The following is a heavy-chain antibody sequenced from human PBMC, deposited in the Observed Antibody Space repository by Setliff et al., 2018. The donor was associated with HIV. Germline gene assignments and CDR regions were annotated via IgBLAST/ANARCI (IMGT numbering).Heavy chain of an antibody. CDR3: AREDSSWLTFDY. Sequence: SETLSLTCTVSGGSMNNDRLSWIRQPAGKGLEWIGRIYSSGNTNYNPSLKSRVTMSVDTSKNQFSLKLSSVTAADTAVYYCAREDSSWLTFDYWGQGTLVTVSS. CDR2: IYSSGNT. V-gene: IGHV4-4*07. J-gene: IGHJ4*02. CDR1: GGSMNNDR. D-gene: IGHD6-13*01.